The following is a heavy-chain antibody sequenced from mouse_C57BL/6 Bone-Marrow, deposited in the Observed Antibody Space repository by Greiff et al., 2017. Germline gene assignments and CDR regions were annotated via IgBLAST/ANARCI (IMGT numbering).Heavy chain of an antibody. J-gene: IGHJ4*01. V-gene: IGHV1-39*01. CDR2: INPNYGTT. D-gene: IGHD2-4*01. CDR3: ARSYDSLYYYAMDY. CDR1: GYSFTDYN. Sequence: VQLKESGPELVKPGASVKISCKASGYSFTDYNMNWVKQSNGKSLEWIGVINPNYGTTSYNQKFKGKATLTVDQSSSTAYMQLNSLTSEDSAVYYCARSYDSLYYYAMDYWGQGTSVTVSS.